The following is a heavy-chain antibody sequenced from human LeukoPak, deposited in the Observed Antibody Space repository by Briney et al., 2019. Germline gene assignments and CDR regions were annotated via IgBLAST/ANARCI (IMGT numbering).Heavy chain of an antibody. CDR2: IYYSGST. CDR3: VGGGSMTLFDY. J-gene: IGHJ4*02. Sequence: SETLSLTCTVSGGSISSSSYYWGWIRQPPGKGLEWIGSIYYSGSTYYNPSLNSRVTTSVDTSNNQFSLKLSSVTAADTAVYYCVGGGSMTLFDYWGQGTLVTVSS. CDR1: GGSISSSSYY. V-gene: IGHV4-39*07. D-gene: IGHD3-16*01.